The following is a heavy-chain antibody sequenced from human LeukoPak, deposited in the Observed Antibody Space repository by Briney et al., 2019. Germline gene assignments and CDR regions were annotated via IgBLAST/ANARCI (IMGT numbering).Heavy chain of an antibody. CDR1: GYTFTSYG. CDR3: ARDLTPPHCTSTSCPRGGWFDP. Sequence: ASVKVSCKASGYTFTSYGISWVRQAPGQGLEWMGWINPYNANTKYAQKLQGGVTMTTDTSTSTAYMELRGLGSDDTAVYYCARDLTPPHCTSTSCPRGGWFDPWGQGTLVTVSS. V-gene: IGHV1-18*01. D-gene: IGHD2-2*01. CDR2: INPYNANT. J-gene: IGHJ5*02.